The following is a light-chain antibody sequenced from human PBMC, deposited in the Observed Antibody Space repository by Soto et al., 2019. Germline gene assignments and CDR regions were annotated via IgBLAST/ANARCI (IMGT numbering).Light chain of an antibody. J-gene: IGKJ3*01. V-gene: IGKV1-5*03. Sequence: EIQLTQSLPTLSASIGDRVTITCRASQDVSNWLAWYQQKSGKAPKLLIYKASSLQSGVPSRFSGSGSGTEFTLTINSLQPEDFATYYCQQFNNWPVTFGPGTKVDIK. CDR1: QDVSNW. CDR3: QQFNNWPVT. CDR2: KAS.